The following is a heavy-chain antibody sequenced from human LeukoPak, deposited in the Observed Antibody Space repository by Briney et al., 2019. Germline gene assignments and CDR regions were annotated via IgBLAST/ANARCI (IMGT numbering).Heavy chain of an antibody. CDR1: GGSISSYY. CDR3: AREVRSSGYSLDY. Sequence: PSETLSLTRTVSGGSISSYYWSWIRQPAGKGLEWIGRIYSSGSTNYNPSLKSRVTMSVDTSKNQFSLKLRSVTAADTAVYYCAREVRSSGYSLDYWGQETLVTVSS. D-gene: IGHD3-22*01. CDR2: IYSSGST. J-gene: IGHJ4*02. V-gene: IGHV4-4*07.